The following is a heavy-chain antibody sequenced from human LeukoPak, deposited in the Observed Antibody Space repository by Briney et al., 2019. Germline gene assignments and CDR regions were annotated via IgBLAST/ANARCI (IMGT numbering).Heavy chain of an antibody. CDR2: IYSGGST. D-gene: IGHD3-22*01. Sequence: HSGGSLRLSCAASGFTVSSNYMSWVRQAPGKGLEWVSVIYSGGSTYYADSVKGRFTISRDNSKNTLYLQMNSLRAEDTAVYYCARVIVVATPGAFDIWGQGTMVTVSS. CDR1: GFTVSSNY. CDR3: ARVIVVATPGAFDI. V-gene: IGHV3-53*01. J-gene: IGHJ3*02.